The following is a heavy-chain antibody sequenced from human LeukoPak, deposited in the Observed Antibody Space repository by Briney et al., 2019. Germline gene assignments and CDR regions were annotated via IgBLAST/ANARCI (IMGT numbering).Heavy chain of an antibody. J-gene: IGHJ4*02. CDR3: ASSGGGYDILTGYPKGPFDY. CDR1: GGTFSSYA. Sequence: SVKVSCKASGGTFSSYAISWVRQAPGQGLEWMGGIIPIFGTANYAQKFQGRVTITADESTSTAYMELSSLRSEDTAVYYCASSGGGYDILTGYPKGPFDYWGQGTLVTVSS. V-gene: IGHV1-69*13. CDR2: IIPIFGTA. D-gene: IGHD3-9*01.